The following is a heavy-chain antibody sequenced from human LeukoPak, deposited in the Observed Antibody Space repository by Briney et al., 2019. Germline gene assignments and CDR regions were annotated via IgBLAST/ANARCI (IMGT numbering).Heavy chain of an antibody. D-gene: IGHD2-2*02. V-gene: IGHV5-51*01. CDR3: ARHCSSTSCYMGMDV. CDR2: IYPGDSDT. CDR1: GYSFTSYW. J-gene: IGHJ6*03. Sequence: GESLQISCKGSGYSFTSYWIGWVRQMPGKGLEWMGIIYPGDSDTRYSPSFQGQVTISADKSISTAYLQWSSLKASDTAMYYCARHCSSTSCYMGMDVWGKGTTVTVSS.